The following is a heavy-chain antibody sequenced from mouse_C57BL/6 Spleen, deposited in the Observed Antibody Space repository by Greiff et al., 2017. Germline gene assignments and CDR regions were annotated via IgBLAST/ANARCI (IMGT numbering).Heavy chain of an antibody. V-gene: IGHV5-6*02. CDR1: GFTFSSYG. CDR2: ISSGGSYT. D-gene: IGHD2-1*01. Sequence: EVKLVESGGDLVKPGGSLKLSCAASGFTFSSYGMSWVRQTPDKRLEWVATISSGGSYTYYPDSVKGRFTISRDNAKNTLYLQMSSLKSEDTAMYYCATQEIYFEGYWGQGTTLTVSS. CDR3: ATQEIYFEGY. J-gene: IGHJ2*01.